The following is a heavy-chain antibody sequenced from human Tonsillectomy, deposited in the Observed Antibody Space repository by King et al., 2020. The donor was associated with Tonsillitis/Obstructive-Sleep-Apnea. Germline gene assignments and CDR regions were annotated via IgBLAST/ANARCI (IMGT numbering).Heavy chain of an antibody. CDR3: NPKGYGYFQH. J-gene: IGHJ1*01. CDR2: IKSKTDGGST. Sequence: VQLVESGGGLVKPGGSLRLSCAASGFTFSNAWMSWVRQAPGKGLEWVGLIKSKTDGGSTDYAAPVKGRITISRDDSKNTLYLQMNSLKTEDTAVYYCNPKGYGYFQHWGQGTLVTVSS. V-gene: IGHV3-15*01. D-gene: IGHD6-13*01. CDR1: GFTFSNAW.